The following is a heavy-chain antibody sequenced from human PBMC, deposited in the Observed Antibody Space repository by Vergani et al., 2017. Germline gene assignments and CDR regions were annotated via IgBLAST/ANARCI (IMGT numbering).Heavy chain of an antibody. Sequence: QVQLVQSGAEVKKPGSSVKVSCKASGGTFSSYAISWVRQAPGQGLEWMGGIIPIFGTANYAQKFKGRVTITADESTSTAYMELRSLRSEDTAVYYCARGALNWSQLWSVYYYWGQGTLGTVYS. CDR2: IIPIFGTA. CDR1: GGTFSSYA. J-gene: IGHJ4*02. V-gene: IGHV1-69*01. CDR3: ARGALNWSQLWSVYYY. D-gene: IGHD5-18*01.